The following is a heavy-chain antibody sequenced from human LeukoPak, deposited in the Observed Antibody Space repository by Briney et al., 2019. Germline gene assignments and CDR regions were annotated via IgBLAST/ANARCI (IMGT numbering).Heavy chain of an antibody. D-gene: IGHD2-2*01. CDR2: ITPSGGST. Sequence: ASVKVSCKASGYTFTSYYMQWVRQAPGHGLEWMRRITPSGGSTTYAQNFQGRVTMTRDTSTSTVYMELSSLRSEDTAVYYCARGGSSSTQTHYYYGMDVWGQGTTVTVSS. V-gene: IGHV1-46*01. J-gene: IGHJ6*02. CDR3: ARGGSSSTQTHYYYGMDV. CDR1: GYTFTSYY.